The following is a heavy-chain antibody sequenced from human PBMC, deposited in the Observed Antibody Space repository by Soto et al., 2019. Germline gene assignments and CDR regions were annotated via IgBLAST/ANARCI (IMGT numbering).Heavy chain of an antibody. J-gene: IGHJ4*02. D-gene: IGHD1-26*01. CDR2: IYRSGTT. V-gene: IGHV4-38-2*01. CDR3: ATTHSGSYYSVFNY. CDR1: DFSISSGYY. Sequence: XATLYVTCVVSDFSISSGYYWCWVRQSPGKGLEWIASIYRSGTTSYNPSLKSRVTISVDPSKNQFSLMLTAVTAADTAVYYCATTHSGSYYSVFNYWGRGSLVTVSS.